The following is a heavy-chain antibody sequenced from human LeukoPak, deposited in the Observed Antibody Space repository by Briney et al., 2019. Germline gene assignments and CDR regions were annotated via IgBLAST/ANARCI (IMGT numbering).Heavy chain of an antibody. CDR3: STVSPYYGSGTTSPDS. CDR2: IKSKTDGGKT. V-gene: IGHV3-15*01. Sequence: PGGSLRLSCAASGFPFSNAWMSWVRQAPGKGLEWVGRIKSKTDGGKTDYAAPVQGRFSISRDDSENTLYLQMNGLNTEDTAVYYCSTVSPYYGSGTTSPDSWGQGTLVVVSS. D-gene: IGHD3-10*01. CDR1: GFPFSNAW. J-gene: IGHJ4*02.